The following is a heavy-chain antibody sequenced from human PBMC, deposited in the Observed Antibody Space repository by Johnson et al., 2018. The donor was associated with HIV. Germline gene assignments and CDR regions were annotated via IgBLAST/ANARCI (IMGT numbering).Heavy chain of an antibody. D-gene: IGHD6-25*01. CDR2: ISWNSGSI. CDR1: GFTFSSYA. CDR3: AKDKRQTAIPQRAFDI. J-gene: IGHJ3*02. V-gene: IGHV3-9*01. Sequence: VQLVESGGGVVQPGRSLRLSCAASGFTFSSYAMHWVRQAPGKGLEWVSGISWNSGSIGYADSVKGRFPLSRDTAKNSLYLQMTSLRAEDTAVYYCAKDKRQTAIPQRAFDICGQGTMVTVSS.